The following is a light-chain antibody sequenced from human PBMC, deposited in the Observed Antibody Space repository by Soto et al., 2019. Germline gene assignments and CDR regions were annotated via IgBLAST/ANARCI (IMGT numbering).Light chain of an antibody. J-gene: IGLJ1*01. CDR2: DVS. Sequence: VLTQPAPLSGSPGQSITISCTGNSSDVGGYNYVSWYQQHPGKAPKLMIYDVSNRPSGVSNRFSGSKSGNTASLTISGLQAEDEADYYCSSYTSSSTLVFGTGTKVTVL. CDR3: SSYTSSSTLV. V-gene: IGLV2-14*01. CDR1: SSDVGGYNY.